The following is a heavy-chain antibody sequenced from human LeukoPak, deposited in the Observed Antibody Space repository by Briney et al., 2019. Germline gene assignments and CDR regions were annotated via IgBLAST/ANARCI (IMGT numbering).Heavy chain of an antibody. Sequence: GESLKISCKTSGYRFSTFWISWVRQMPGKGLEWMGRIDPSDSYTDYSPSFQGHVTISVDDSINTAYLQWSSLKASDTAMYYCARYKGYCSSTSCFESYNYWGQGTLVTVSS. D-gene: IGHD2-2*01. CDR1: GYRFSTFW. V-gene: IGHV5-10-1*01. CDR2: IDPSDSYT. J-gene: IGHJ4*02. CDR3: ARYKGYCSSTSCFESYNY.